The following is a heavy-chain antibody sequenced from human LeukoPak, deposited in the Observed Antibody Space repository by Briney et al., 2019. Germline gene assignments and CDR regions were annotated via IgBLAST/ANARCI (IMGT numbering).Heavy chain of an antibody. CDR2: IRSKANNYAS. CDR3: TGDNFDSSVKFDY. Sequence: GGSLRLSCVVSGFTFSGSAVHWVRQASGKGLEWVGRIRSKANNYASAYAASVKGRFTISRDDSKNTAYLQMNSLKTEDTAVYYCTGDNFDSSVKFDYWGQGTLVTVSS. D-gene: IGHD3-22*01. CDR1: GFTFSGSA. J-gene: IGHJ4*02. V-gene: IGHV3-73*01.